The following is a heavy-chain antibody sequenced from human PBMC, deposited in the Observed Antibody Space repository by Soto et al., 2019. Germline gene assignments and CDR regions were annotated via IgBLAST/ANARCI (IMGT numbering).Heavy chain of an antibody. D-gene: IGHD6-6*01. CDR2: IYYSGST. J-gene: IGHJ4*02. Sequence: SETLSLTCTVSGGSVSSGGGNYWSWIRQHPGKGLEWIGYIYYSGSTYYPPSLKSRVTISVDTSKNQFSLRLSSVTAADTAIYYCARDVIGGVARPGDYWGQGTLVTVSS. CDR1: GGSVSSGGGNY. CDR3: ARDVIGGVARPGDY. V-gene: IGHV4-31*03.